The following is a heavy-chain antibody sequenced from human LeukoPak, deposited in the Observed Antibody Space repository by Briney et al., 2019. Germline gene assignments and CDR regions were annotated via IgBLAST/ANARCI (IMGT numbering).Heavy chain of an antibody. CDR2: ISYDGSNK. D-gene: IGHD4-23*01. CDR3: AKDIATVVTPADY. Sequence: GGSLRLSCAASGFIFSNYGMHWVRQAPGKGLEWVAVISYDGSNKYYADSVKGRFTISRDNSKNTLYLQMNSLRAEDTAVYYCAKDIATVVTPADYWGQGTLVTVSS. V-gene: IGHV3-30*18. J-gene: IGHJ4*02. CDR1: GFIFSNYG.